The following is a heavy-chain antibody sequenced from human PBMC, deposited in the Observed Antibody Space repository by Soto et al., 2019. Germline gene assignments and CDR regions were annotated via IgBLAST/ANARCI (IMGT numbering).Heavy chain of an antibody. D-gene: IGHD2-15*01. CDR2: IYYSGST. CDR3: ARHTPAISISDH. J-gene: IGHJ4*02. V-gene: IGHV4-39*01. Sequence: QLQLQESGPGLVKPSETLSLTCTVSGGSISSSSYYWGWIRQPPGKGLEWIGSIYYSGSTYYNPSLKRRLXXXVXTSKNQFSLKLSSVTAADTAVYYCARHTPAISISDHWGQGTLVTVSS. CDR1: GGSISSSSYY.